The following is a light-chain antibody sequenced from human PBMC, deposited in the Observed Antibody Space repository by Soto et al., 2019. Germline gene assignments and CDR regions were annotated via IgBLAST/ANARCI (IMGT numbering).Light chain of an antibody. CDR1: QSVTNSF. J-gene: IGKJ2*01. Sequence: ENVLTQSPGTLSLSPGERATLSCRASQSVTNSFFAWYQQKPGQAPRLLIYSISIRATGIPDRFSGSGSGTDFALTISRLEPEDLAVYYCQEYSTLPHTFGQGTKLEVK. V-gene: IGKV3-20*01. CDR3: QEYSTLPHT. CDR2: SIS.